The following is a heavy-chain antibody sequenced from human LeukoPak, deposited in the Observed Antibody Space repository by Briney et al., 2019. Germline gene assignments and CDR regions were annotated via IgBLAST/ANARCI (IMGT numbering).Heavy chain of an antibody. CDR3: ARDPNPLRITIFGVVTSAPDY. V-gene: IGHV1-69*04. Sequence: VASVKVSCKASGGTFSSYAISWVRQAPGQGLEWMGRIIPILGIANYAQKFQGRVTITADTSTSTAYMELSSLRSEDAAVYYCARDPNPLRITIFGVVTSAPDYWGQGTLVTVSS. D-gene: IGHD3-3*01. J-gene: IGHJ4*02. CDR2: IIPILGIA. CDR1: GGTFSSYA.